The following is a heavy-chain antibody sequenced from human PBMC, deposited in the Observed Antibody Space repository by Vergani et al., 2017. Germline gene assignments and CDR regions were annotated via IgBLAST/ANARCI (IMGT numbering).Heavy chain of an antibody. CDR1: GESFTSYH. V-gene: IGHV4-34*01. J-gene: IGHJ6*03. CDR3: ARVNTETNGHLYYYYYMDV. D-gene: IGHD4-11*01. Sequence: QVQLQQWGGGLLKPSETLSLTCVVNGESFTSYHWPWLRQSPGEGLEWVCDIDHTGRTDYNPPLMSRLTMSVEKSRNQFSLPLNSVTATDTAIYFCARVNTETNGHLYYYYYMDVWGQGTAVTVS. CDR2: IDHTGRT.